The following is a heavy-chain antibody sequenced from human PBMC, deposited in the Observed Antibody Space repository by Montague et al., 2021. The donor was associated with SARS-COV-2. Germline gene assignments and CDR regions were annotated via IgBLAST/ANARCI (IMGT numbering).Heavy chain of an antibody. V-gene: IGHV4-34*01. CDR1: GTSFTGHY. CDR3: ARGVRYANRPDRFSYSLDV. CDR2: IHHSGDT. J-gene: IGHJ6*02. Sequence: SETLSLTCYVHGTSFTGHYWTWLRQSPGEGLEWIGEIHHSGDTNYNPSLRSRVTISIDTSKPLSSLRLYSMTAADTAVYYCARGVRYANRPDRFSYSLDVWGRGTAVTVTS. D-gene: IGHD2-2*01.